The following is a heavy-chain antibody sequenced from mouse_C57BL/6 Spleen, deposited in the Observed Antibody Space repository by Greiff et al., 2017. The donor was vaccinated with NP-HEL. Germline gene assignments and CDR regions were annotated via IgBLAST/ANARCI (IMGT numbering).Heavy chain of an antibody. CDR3: ARSATIVTVFDY. CDR1: GFTFTDYY. V-gene: IGHV7-3*01. D-gene: IGHD2-5*01. CDR2: IRNKANGYTT. Sequence: EVHLVESGGGLVQPGGSLSLSCAASGFTFTDYYMSWVRQPPGKALEWLGFIRNKANGYTTEYSASVKGRFTISRDNSQSILYLQMNALRAEDSATYYCARSATIVTVFDYWGQGTTLTVSS. J-gene: IGHJ2*01.